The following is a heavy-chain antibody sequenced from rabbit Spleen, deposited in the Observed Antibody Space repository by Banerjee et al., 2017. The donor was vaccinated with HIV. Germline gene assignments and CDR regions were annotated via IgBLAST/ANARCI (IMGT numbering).Heavy chain of an antibody. V-gene: IGHV1S40*01. J-gene: IGHJ4*01. CDR3: ARDLVAVIGWNFNL. CDR2: INAYTGKP. D-gene: IGHD1-1*01. Sequence: QSLEESGGDLVKPEGSLTLTCTASGFSFSSSYYMCWVRQAPGKGLQWIACINAYTGKPVYATWAKGRFTISRTSSTSVTLQMTSLTAADTATYFCARDLVAVIGWNFNLWAKAPWSPS. CDR1: GFSFSSSYY.